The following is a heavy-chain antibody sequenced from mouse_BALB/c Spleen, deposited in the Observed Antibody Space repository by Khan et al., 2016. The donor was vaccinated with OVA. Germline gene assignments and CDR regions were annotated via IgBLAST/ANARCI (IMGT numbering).Heavy chain of an antibody. CDR2: ISSGGSYT. J-gene: IGHJ2*01. CDR3: TRQRGYYGSSPYCDD. V-gene: IGHV5-6-4*01. Sequence: EVQLVESGGGLVRPGGSLKLSCAASGFSFSSYSMSWVRQTPEKRLEWVATISSGGSYTYYPDSVKGRFTISRDNAKNTLYLQMSSLKSEDTDMYYCTRQRGYYGSSPYCDDWGQGTTLTGSA. CDR1: GFSFSSYS. D-gene: IGHD1-1*01.